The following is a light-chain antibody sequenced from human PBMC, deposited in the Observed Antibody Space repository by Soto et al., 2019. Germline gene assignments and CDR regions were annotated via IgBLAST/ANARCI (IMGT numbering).Light chain of an antibody. CDR1: SSNIGSHY. J-gene: IGLJ2*01. CDR2: RDS. CDR3: AAWDDSLSGVV. Sequence: QSVLTQPPSASGTPGQRVTISCSGSSSNIGSHYVYWYQQLPGTVPQLLIYRDSERPSGVPDRLSGSKSGTSASLAISGLRSEDEADYYCAAWDDSLSGVVFGGGTKLTVL. V-gene: IGLV1-47*01.